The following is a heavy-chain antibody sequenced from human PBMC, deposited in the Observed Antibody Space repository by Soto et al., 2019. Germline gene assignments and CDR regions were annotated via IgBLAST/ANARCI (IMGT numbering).Heavy chain of an antibody. V-gene: IGHV1-69*02. CDR1: GGTFSSYT. CDR2: IIPILGIA. Sequence: QVQLVQSGAEVKKPGSSVKVSCKASGGTFSSYTISWVRQAPGQGLEWMGRIIPILGIANYAQKFQGRVTISAVKSTSTASMELSSLRSEDTAVCYLVIRSDVSDYCSQCLDYWGQGTLVTVSS. CDR3: VIRSDVSDYCSQCLDY. D-gene: IGHD3-22*01. J-gene: IGHJ4*02.